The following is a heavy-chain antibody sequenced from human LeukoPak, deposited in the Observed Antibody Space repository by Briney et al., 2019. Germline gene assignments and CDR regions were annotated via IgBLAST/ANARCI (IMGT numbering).Heavy chain of an antibody. CDR1: GYTFTGYY. CDR3: ARDTITVTTPYFDY. V-gene: IGHV1-2*02. CDR2: INSDSGGT. J-gene: IGHJ4*02. Sequence: ASVKVSCKASGYTFTGYYIDWVRQAPGQGLEWMGWINSDSGGTNYAQKFQGRVTMTRDTSTSTAYMELSSLRSDDTAFYYCARDTITVTTPYFDYWGQGTLVSVPS. D-gene: IGHD4-17*01.